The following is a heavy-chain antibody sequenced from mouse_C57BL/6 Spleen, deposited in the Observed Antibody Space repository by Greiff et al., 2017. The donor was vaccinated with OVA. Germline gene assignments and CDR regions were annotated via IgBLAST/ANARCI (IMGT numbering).Heavy chain of an antibody. J-gene: IGHJ2*01. D-gene: IGHD3-2*02. V-gene: IGHV1-52*01. Sequence: QVQLKQSGAELVRPGSSVKLSCKASGYTFTSYWMHWVKQRPIQGLEWIGNIDPSDSETHYNQKFKDKATLTVDKSSSTAYMQLSSLTSEDSAVYYCARDSSGYGVDYWGQGTTLTVSS. CDR2: IDPSDSET. CDR1: GYTFTSYW. CDR3: ARDSSGYGVDY.